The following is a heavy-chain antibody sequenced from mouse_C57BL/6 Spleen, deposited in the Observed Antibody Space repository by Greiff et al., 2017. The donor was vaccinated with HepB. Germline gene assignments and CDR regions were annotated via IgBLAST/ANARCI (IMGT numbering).Heavy chain of an antibody. CDR2: IDPENGDT. Sequence: EVQLQQSGAELVRPGASVKLSCTASGFNIKDDYMHWVKQRPEQGLEWIGWIDPENGDTEYASKFQGKATITADTSSNTAYLQLSSLTSEDTAVYYCTLYYGSSCFAYWGQGTLVTVSA. D-gene: IGHD1-1*01. CDR1: GFNIKDDY. J-gene: IGHJ3*01. V-gene: IGHV14-4*01. CDR3: TLYYGSSCFAY.